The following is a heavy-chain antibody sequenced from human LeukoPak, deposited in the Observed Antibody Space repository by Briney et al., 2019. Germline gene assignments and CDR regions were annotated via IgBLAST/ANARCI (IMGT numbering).Heavy chain of an antibody. CDR1: GFTFSTYD. CDR3: TRDIAGSGTAMDV. J-gene: IGHJ6*03. Sequence: GGSLRLSCAASGFTFSTYDMHWVRQVTGEGLEWVATIGTSGDTYYAGSVKGRFTISREDGENSLFLQMNSLRAGDTAAYYCTRDIAGSGTAMDVWGEGTTVTVSS. CDR2: IGTSGDT. D-gene: IGHD2-15*01. V-gene: IGHV3-13*01.